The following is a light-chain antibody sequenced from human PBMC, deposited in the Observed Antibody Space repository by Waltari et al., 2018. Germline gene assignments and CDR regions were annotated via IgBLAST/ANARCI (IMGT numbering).Light chain of an antibody. J-gene: IGLJ1*01. V-gene: IGLV2-14*01. Sequence: QSGLPRPASVSGSPGQSTTISCIGPSSAIGAYDYVPWYQQHPGKAPKLLIYDVRDRPSGGSHRFSGSKSGNAASLTISGLQAEDEATYYCSSPTTRSTQVFGSGTKVTV. CDR1: SSAIGAYDY. CDR3: SSPTTRSTQV. CDR2: DVR.